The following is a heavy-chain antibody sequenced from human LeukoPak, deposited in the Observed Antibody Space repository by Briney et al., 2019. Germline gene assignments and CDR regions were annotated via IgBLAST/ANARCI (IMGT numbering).Heavy chain of an antibody. D-gene: IGHD3-22*01. CDR1: GGSISSYY. J-gene: IGHJ4*02. V-gene: IGHV4-59*01. CDR3: ARVWDYYDSSGYYGY. CDR2: IYYSGST. Sequence: SETLSLTCTVSGGSISSYYWSWIRQPPGKGLEWIGYIYYSGSTNYNPSLKSRVTISVDTSKNQFSLKLSSVTAADTAVYYCARVWDYYDSSGYYGYWGQGTLVTVSS.